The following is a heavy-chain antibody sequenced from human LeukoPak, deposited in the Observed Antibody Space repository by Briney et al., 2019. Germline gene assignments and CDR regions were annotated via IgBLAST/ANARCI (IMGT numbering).Heavy chain of an antibody. CDR1: GFTFSSYS. CDR3: ARDRGGSYSAIDY. D-gene: IGHD2-15*01. CDR2: ISSSSITI. Sequence: GGSLRLSCAASGFTFSSYSLNWVREAPGKGLEWVSFISSSSITIYYADSVKGRFTISRDNAEKSLYLQMNSLRAEDTAVYYCARDRGGSYSAIDYWGQGTLVTVSS. V-gene: IGHV3-48*04. J-gene: IGHJ4*02.